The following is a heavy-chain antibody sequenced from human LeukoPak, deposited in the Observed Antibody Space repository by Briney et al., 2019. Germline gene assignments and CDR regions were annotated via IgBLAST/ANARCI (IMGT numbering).Heavy chain of an antibody. J-gene: IGHJ4*02. V-gene: IGHV4-34*01. Sequence: SETLSLTCAVYGGSFSGYYWSWIRQPPGKGLEWIGEINHSGSTNYNPSLESRVTISVDTSKNQFSLKLSSVTAADTAVYYCATSNGYMKGQFDYWGQGTLVTVSS. D-gene: IGHD5-12*01. CDR1: GGSFSGYY. CDR2: INHSGST. CDR3: ATSNGYMKGQFDY.